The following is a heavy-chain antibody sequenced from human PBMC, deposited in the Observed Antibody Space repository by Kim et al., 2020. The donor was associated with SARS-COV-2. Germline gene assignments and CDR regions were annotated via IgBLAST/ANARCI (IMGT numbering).Heavy chain of an antibody. CDR1: GGSFSGYY. Sequence: SETLSLTCAVYGGSFSGYYWSWIRQPPGKGLEWIGEINHSGRTNYNPSLKSRVTISVDTSKNQFSLKLSSVTAADTAVYYCARGRRGYYDSSGYYYDIFFDYFDYWGQGTLVTVSS. J-gene: IGHJ4*02. CDR3: ARGRRGYYDSSGYYYDIFFDYFDY. CDR2: INHSGRT. V-gene: IGHV4-34*01. D-gene: IGHD3-22*01.